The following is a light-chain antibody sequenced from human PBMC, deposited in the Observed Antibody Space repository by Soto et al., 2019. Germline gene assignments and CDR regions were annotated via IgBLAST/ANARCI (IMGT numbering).Light chain of an antibody. J-gene: IGKJ2*01. CDR1: QSVSSN. CDR3: QHYTNWPFP. Sequence: EIVMTQSPATLSVSPGERATLSCRASQSVSSNLAWYQQQPGQAPTLLIYGASARATGIPARFSGSGSGTEFTLTISSLQAEAFAVYYCQHYTNWPFPFCQGTQLEI. CDR2: GAS. V-gene: IGKV3-15*01.